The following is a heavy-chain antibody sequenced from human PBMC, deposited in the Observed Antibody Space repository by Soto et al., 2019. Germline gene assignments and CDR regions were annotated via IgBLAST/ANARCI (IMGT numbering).Heavy chain of an antibody. Sequence: SGPTLVNPTQTLTLTCTFSGFSLSTSGMCVSWIRQPPGKALEWLARIDWDDDKYYSTSLKTRLTISKDTSKNQVVLTMTNMDPLDTATYYCARISLISSVWYYFQYRLQRTLVTDTS. CDR2: IDWDDDK. CDR1: GFSLSTSGMC. J-gene: IGHJ4*02. CDR3: ARISLISSVWYYFQY. D-gene: IGHD6-19*01. V-gene: IGHV2-70*11.